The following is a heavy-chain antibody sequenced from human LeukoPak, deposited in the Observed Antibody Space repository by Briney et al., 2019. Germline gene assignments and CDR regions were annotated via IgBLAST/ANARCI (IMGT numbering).Heavy chain of an antibody. V-gene: IGHV3-23*01. CDR1: GFTFTSFA. D-gene: IGHD6-19*01. J-gene: IGHJ4*02. Sequence: GGSLRLSCAASGFTFTSFAMSWVRQAPGKGLEWVSTSSGTTSTYYADSVKGRVTISRDNSKNTLYLQMNSLRADDTAVYYCTKLKQWQPQRYFFEYWGQGALVTVAS. CDR2: SSGTTST. CDR3: TKLKQWQPQRYFFEY.